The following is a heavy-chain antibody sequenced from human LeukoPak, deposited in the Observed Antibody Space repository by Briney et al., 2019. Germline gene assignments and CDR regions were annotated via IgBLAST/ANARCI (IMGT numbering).Heavy chain of an antibody. J-gene: IGHJ5*02. CDR3: ARGRGWIDP. D-gene: IGHD5-24*01. V-gene: IGHV3-7*01. CDR1: GYTFANNW. CDR2: VNEDGSEQ. Sequence: QPGGSLRLSCEASGYTFANNWMTWFRQAPGKGLEWVANVNEDGSEQNYLDSVKGRFTISRDNAKNSVYLQMNNLRVEETAVYYCARGRGWIDPWGQGTLVTVSS.